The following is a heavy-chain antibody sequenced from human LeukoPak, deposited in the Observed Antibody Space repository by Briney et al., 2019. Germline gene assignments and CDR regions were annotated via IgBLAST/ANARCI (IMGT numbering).Heavy chain of an antibody. CDR3: ARRSTMVGRGFDY. Sequence: SETLSLTCAVYDGSFSGYYWSWIRQPPGKGLEWIGEINHSGSTNYNPSLKSRVTISVDTSKNQFSLKLSSVTAADTAVYYCARRSTMVGRGFDYWGQGTLVTVSS. J-gene: IGHJ4*02. V-gene: IGHV4-34*01. D-gene: IGHD3-10*01. CDR1: DGSFSGYY. CDR2: INHSGST.